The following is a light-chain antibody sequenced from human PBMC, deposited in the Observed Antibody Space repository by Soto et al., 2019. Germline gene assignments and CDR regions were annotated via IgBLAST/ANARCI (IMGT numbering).Light chain of an antibody. V-gene: IGKV3-15*01. CDR1: QSVVSS. CDR2: AAS. J-gene: IGKJ2*01. CDR3: QQYNYWPRT. Sequence: EILMTQSPATLSVSPGESATLSCRASQSVVSSLAWYQQKPGQTPRLLIYAASTRATGIPARFSGSGSGTEFILTISSLQSEDFELYYCQQYNYWPRTFGQGTKVDI.